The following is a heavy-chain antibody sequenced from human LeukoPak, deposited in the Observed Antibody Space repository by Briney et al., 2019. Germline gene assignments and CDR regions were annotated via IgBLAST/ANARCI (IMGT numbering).Heavy chain of an antibody. D-gene: IGHD3-22*01. Sequence: SETLSLTCTVSGGSISSSSYYWGWIRQPPGKGLEWIGSIYYSGSTYYNPSLKSRVTISVDTSKNQFSLKLSSVTAADTAVYYCARDLGYDSSGYYYPFDYWGQGTLVTVSS. CDR3: ARDLGYDSSGYYYPFDY. V-gene: IGHV4-39*07. J-gene: IGHJ4*02. CDR2: IYYSGST. CDR1: GGSISSSSYY.